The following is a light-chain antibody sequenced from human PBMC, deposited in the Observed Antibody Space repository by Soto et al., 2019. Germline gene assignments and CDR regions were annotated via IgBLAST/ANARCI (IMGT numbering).Light chain of an antibody. CDR2: EGT. V-gene: IGLV2-23*03. CDR1: SSAVGSYSL. CDR3: CSYAGSSTFV. Sequence: QSALTQPASLSGPPGQSLTISCTGTSSAVGSYSLVSWYQQHPGQAPKLLIYEGTKRPSGVSTRFSGSKTGNTASLTISGLQAGDEADYYCCSYAGSSTFVFGGGTKLTVL. J-gene: IGLJ2*01.